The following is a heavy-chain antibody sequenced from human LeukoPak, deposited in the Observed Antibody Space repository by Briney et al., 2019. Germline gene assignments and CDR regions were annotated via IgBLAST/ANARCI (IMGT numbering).Heavy chain of an antibody. J-gene: IGHJ2*01. V-gene: IGHV4-34*01. Sequence: SETLSLTCAVYGGSFSGYYWSWIRQPPGKGLEWIGEINHSGSTNYNPSLKSRVTISVDTSKNQFSLKLSSVTAADTAVYYCASGTTVTPYWYFDLWGRGTLVTVSS. CDR2: INHSGST. CDR3: ASGTTVTPYWYFDL. D-gene: IGHD4-17*01. CDR1: GGSFSGYY.